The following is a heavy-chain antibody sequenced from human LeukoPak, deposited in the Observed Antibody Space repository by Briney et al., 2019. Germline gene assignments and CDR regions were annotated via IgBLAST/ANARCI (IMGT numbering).Heavy chain of an antibody. CDR3: ARGGLNFDAFDI. Sequence: KPGGSLRLSCAASGFTFSSYSMNWVRQAPGKGLEWVSSIGSRSTYTYSADSVKGRFTISRDNAKNSLYLQMNSLRAGDTAVYYCARGGLNFDAFDIWVQGTMVTVSS. J-gene: IGHJ3*02. CDR2: IGSRSTYT. D-gene: IGHD1-7*01. V-gene: IGHV3-21*01. CDR1: GFTFSSYS.